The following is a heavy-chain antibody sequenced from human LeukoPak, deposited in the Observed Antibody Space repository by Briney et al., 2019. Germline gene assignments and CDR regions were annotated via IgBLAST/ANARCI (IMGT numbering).Heavy chain of an antibody. CDR2: IYYSGST. CDR3: ARGSDSSGWGY. CDR1: GGSFSGYY. D-gene: IGHD6-19*01. Sequence: SETLSLTCAVYGGSFSGYYWSWIRQPPGKGLEWIGYIYYSGSTNYNPSLKSRVTISVDTSKNQFSLKLSSVTAADTAVYYCARGSDSSGWGYWGQGTLVTVSS. V-gene: IGHV4-59*01. J-gene: IGHJ4*02.